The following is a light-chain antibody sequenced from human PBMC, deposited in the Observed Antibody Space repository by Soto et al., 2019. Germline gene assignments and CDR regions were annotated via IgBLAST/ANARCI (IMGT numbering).Light chain of an antibody. CDR3: QQYESSPRT. Sequence: ETVLTQSPGTLSLSPGERATLSCRASQSVGGFLAWYQQRPGQAPRLLVYHTSNRATGIPDRFSASGSGTDFTLTISRLEPEDFAVYYCQQYESSPRTFGQGTKVEIK. V-gene: IGKV3-20*01. CDR1: QSVGGF. CDR2: HTS. J-gene: IGKJ1*01.